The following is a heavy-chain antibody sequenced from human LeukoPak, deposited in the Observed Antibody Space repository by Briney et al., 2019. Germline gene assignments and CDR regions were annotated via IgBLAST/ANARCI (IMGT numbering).Heavy chain of an antibody. CDR2: ISGSGGST. V-gene: IGHV3-23*01. J-gene: IGHJ4*02. Sequence: PGGSLRLACAASGFSLSSYAMSWVRQAPGKGLEWVSAISGSGGSTDYAGSVKGRFHISRENSKKTLYLQMNSLSAEDTAVYYCAAGIYGVRGYSLDYWGQGTLVTVSS. D-gene: IGHD3-22*01. CDR3: AAGIYGVRGYSLDY. CDR1: GFSLSSYA.